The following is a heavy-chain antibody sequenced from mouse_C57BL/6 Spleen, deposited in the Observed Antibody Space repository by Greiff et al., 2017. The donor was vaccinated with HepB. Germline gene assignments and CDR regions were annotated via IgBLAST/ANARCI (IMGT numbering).Heavy chain of an antibody. D-gene: IGHD4-1*01. V-gene: IGHV5-17*01. CDR3: AREGLGLGFDY. CDR1: GFTFSDYG. CDR2: ISSGSRTI. J-gene: IGHJ2*01. Sequence: EVKLVESGGGLVKPGGSLKLSCAASGFTFSDYGMHWVRQAPEKGLEWVAYISSGSRTIYYADTVKGRFTISRDNAKNTLFLQMTSLRSKDTAMYYCAREGLGLGFDYWGQGTTLTVSS.